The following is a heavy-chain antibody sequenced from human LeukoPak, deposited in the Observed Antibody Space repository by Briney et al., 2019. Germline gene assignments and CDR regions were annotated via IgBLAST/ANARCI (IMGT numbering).Heavy chain of an antibody. V-gene: IGHV3-30*04. CDR1: GFTFSSYA. CDR2: ISYDGSNK. Sequence: GGSLRLSCAASGFTFSSYAMHWVRQAPGKGLEWVAVISYDGSNKYYADSVKGRFTISRDNSKNTLYLQMNSLRAEDTAVYYCAKVPEFGYSYGDYYYYGMDVWGQGTTVTVSS. D-gene: IGHD5-18*01. CDR3: AKVPEFGYSYGDYYYYGMDV. J-gene: IGHJ6*02.